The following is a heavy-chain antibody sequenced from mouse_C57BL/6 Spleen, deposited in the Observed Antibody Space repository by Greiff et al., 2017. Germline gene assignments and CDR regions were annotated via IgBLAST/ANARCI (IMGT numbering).Heavy chain of an antibody. J-gene: IGHJ4*01. CDR3: ARWRGLSQPLMDY. CDR2: INPSSGYT. Sequence: VQLQQSGAELARPGASVKMSCKASGYTFTSYTMHWVKQRPGQGLEWIGYINPSSGYTKYNQKFKDKATLTADKSSSTAYMQLSSLTSEDSAVYYCARWRGLSQPLMDYWGQGTSVTVSS. CDR1: GYTFTSYT. V-gene: IGHV1-4*01. D-gene: IGHD6-1*01.